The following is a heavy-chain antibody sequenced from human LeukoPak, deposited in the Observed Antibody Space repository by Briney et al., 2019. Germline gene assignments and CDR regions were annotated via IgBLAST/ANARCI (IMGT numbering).Heavy chain of an antibody. D-gene: IGHD6-13*01. V-gene: IGHV4-4*07. J-gene: IGHJ4*02. CDR1: GGSISSYY. Sequence: SETLSLTCTVSGGSISSYYWSWIRQPAGKGLEWIGRIYTSGSTNYTPSLKSRVTMSVDTSKNQFSLKLSSVTAADTAVYYCARERAVSIAAAPIDYWGQGTLVTVSS. CDR3: ARERAVSIAAAPIDY. CDR2: IYTSGST.